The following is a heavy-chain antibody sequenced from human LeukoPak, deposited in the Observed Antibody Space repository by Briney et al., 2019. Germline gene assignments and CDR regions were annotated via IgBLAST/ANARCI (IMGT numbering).Heavy chain of an antibody. V-gene: IGHV3-48*03. Sequence: GGSLRLSXAASGFTFSSYEMNWVRQAPGKGLEWVSYISSSGSTIYYADSVKGRFTISRDNAKNSLYLQMNSLRAEDTAVYYCARDMDYPVEYYYYYMDVWGKGTTVTVSS. CDR1: GFTFSSYE. CDR2: ISSSGSTI. J-gene: IGHJ6*03. D-gene: IGHD3/OR15-3a*01. CDR3: ARDMDYPVEYYYYYMDV.